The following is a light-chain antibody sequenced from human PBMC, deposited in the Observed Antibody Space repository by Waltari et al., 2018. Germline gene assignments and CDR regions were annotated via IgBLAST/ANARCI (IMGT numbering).Light chain of an antibody. Sequence: EVVMTQSPATLSVPPGERVTLSCRASQSVFSNLAWYQQRPGQAPRLVIYGTSTRAAGIPARFSGSGSGTDYTLTISSMQSEDSAIYYCQQYNQRPTFGGGTKVQIK. J-gene: IGKJ4*01. CDR2: GTS. V-gene: IGKV3-15*01. CDR3: QQYNQRPT. CDR1: QSVFSN.